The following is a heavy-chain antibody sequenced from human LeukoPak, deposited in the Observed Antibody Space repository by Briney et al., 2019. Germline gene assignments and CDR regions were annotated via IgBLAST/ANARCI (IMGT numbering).Heavy chain of an antibody. J-gene: IGHJ4*02. CDR3: GRERGPPNWGIAA. CDR2: IYYSGST. V-gene: IGHV4-59*01. CDR1: GGSISSYY. D-gene: IGHD6-13*01. Sequence: SETLSLTCTVSGGSISSYYWSWIRQPPGKGLEWIGYIYYSGSTNYNPSLKSRVTISVDTSKNQFSLKLSSVTAADTAVYDCGRERGPPNWGIAAWGQGTLVTSPQ.